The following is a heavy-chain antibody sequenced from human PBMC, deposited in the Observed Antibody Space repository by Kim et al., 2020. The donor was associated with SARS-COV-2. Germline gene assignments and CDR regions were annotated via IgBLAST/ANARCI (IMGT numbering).Heavy chain of an antibody. CDR1: GFTFSSYS. J-gene: IGHJ4*02. Sequence: GGSLRLSCAASGFTFSSYSMNWVRQAPGKGLEWVSSISSSSSYIYYADSVKGRFTISRDNEKNSLYLQMNSLRAEDTAVYYCARFGHYYGSGSVDYWGQGTLVTVSS. CDR2: ISSSSSYI. CDR3: ARFGHYYGSGSVDY. V-gene: IGHV3-21*01. D-gene: IGHD3-10*01.